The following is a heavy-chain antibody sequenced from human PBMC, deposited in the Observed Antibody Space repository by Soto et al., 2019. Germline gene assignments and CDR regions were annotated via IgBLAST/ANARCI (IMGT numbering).Heavy chain of an antibody. CDR3: AREYYYDSSGYYAHDAFDI. CDR1: GGTFSSYA. Sequence: QVQLVQSGAEVKKPGSSVKVSCKASGGTFSSYAISWVRQAPGQGLEWMGGIIPIFGTANYAQKFQGRVTITADESTSTAYMELSRLRSEDTAVYYCAREYYYDSSGYYAHDAFDIWGQGTMVTVSS. V-gene: IGHV1-69*12. CDR2: IIPIFGTA. D-gene: IGHD3-22*01. J-gene: IGHJ3*02.